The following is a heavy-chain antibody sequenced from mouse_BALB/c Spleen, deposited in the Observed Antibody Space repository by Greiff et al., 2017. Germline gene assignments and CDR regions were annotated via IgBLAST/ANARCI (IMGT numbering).Heavy chain of an antibody. CDR1: GFNIKDYY. CDR3: NALSAMITSYYFDY. D-gene: IGHD2-4*01. Sequence: VQLQQSGAELVRSGASVKLSCTASGFNIKDYYMHWVKQRPEQGLEWIGWLDPENGDTEYAPKFPGKATMTADTSSNTAYLQLSSLTSEDTAVYYCNALSAMITSYYFDYWGQGTTLTVAS. CDR2: LDPENGDT. J-gene: IGHJ2*01. V-gene: IGHV14-4*02.